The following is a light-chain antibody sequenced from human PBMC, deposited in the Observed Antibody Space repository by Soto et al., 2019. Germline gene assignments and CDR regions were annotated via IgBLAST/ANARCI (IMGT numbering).Light chain of an antibody. Sequence: QSALTQPASVSGSPGQSITLSCTGTSSDVDGYNYVSWYQQHPGKAPKLMIYEVSNRPSGISHRFSGSKSGNTASLTISGLRAEDEADYYCSSYTRQYTPSYVFGAGTKLTVL. V-gene: IGLV2-14*01. J-gene: IGLJ1*01. CDR1: SSDVDGYNY. CDR2: EVS. CDR3: SSYTRQYTPSYV.